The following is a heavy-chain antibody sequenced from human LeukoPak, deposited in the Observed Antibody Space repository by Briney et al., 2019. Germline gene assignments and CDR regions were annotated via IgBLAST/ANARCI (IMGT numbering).Heavy chain of an antibody. Sequence: GESLKISCQGSGYSFTSYGISWVRQAPGQGLEWMGWISAYNGNTNYAQKLQGRVTMTTDTSTSTAYMELRSLRSDDTAVYYCARSFADIYYYDSSGYYSNWFDPWGQGTLVTVSS. CDR2: ISAYNGNT. CDR3: ARSFADIYYYDSSGYYSNWFDP. CDR1: GYSFTSYG. J-gene: IGHJ5*02. D-gene: IGHD3-22*01. V-gene: IGHV1-18*01.